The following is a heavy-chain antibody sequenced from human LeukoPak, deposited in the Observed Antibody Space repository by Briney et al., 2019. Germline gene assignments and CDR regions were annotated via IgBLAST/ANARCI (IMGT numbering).Heavy chain of an antibody. Sequence: PGGSLRLSCAASGFTFSSYGMHWVRQAPGKGLEWVAVISYDGSNKYYADSVKGRFTISRDNSKNTLYLQMNSLRAEDTAVYYCSYDSSGATRGALDYWGQGALVTVSS. J-gene: IGHJ4*02. CDR3: SYDSSGATRGALDY. V-gene: IGHV3-30*03. D-gene: IGHD3-22*01. CDR2: ISYDGSNK. CDR1: GFTFSSYG.